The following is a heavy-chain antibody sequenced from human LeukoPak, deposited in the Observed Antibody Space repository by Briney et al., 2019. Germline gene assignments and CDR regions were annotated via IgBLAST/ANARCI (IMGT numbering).Heavy chain of an antibody. CDR2: ISGSGGST. CDR1: GFTFSDYA. J-gene: IGHJ4*02. CDR3: ARDPAEADC. V-gene: IGHV3-23*01. Sequence: PGRSLRLSCAASGFTFSDYAMHWVRQAPGKGLEWVSAISGSGGSTYYADSVKGRFTISRDNSKNTLYLQMNSLRAEDTAVYYCARDPAEADCWGQGTLVTVSS.